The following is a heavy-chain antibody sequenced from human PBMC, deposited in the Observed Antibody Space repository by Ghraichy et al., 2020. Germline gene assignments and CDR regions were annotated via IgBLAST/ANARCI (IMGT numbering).Heavy chain of an antibody. J-gene: IGHJ4*02. Sequence: GGSLRLSSAASGFTFSSYWMHWVRQAPGKGLVWVSRINSDGSSTSYADSVKGQFTISRDNAKNTLYLQMNSLRAEDTAVYYCARSLVGGVVGATHYWGQGTLVTVSS. V-gene: IGHV3-74*01. CDR1: GFTFSSYW. CDR3: ARSLVGGVVGATHY. D-gene: IGHD1-26*01. CDR2: INSDGSST.